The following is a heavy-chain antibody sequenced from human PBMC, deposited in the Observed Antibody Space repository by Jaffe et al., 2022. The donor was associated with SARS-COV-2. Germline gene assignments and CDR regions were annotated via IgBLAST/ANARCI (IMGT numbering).Heavy chain of an antibody. CDR1: GGSISSSSYY. CDR2: IYYSGRT. CDR3: ARHCEDSGYPRYSDF. V-gene: IGHV4-39*01. Sequence: QLQLQESGPGLVKPSETLSLTCTVSGGSISSSSYYWGWIRQPPGKGLEWIGNIYYSGRTQYNPSLKSRITISVDTSKKQFSLKLSSVTAADTAVYYCARHCEDSGYPRYSDFWGQGTLVTVSS. D-gene: IGHD3-22*01. J-gene: IGHJ4*02.